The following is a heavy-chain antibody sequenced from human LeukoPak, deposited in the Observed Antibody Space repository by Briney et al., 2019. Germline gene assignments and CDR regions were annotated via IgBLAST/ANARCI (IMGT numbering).Heavy chain of an antibody. D-gene: IGHD6-19*01. J-gene: IGHJ4*02. V-gene: IGHV3-23*01. Sequence: GGSLRLSCAASGFTFSRYAMSWVRQAPGKGLEWVSGIGGSGGSTYYADSVKGRFTISRDNSKNTLYLQMNSLRAEDTAVYYCAAARGYSSGFDYWGQGTLATVSS. CDR1: GFTFSRYA. CDR2: IGGSGGST. CDR3: AAARGYSSGFDY.